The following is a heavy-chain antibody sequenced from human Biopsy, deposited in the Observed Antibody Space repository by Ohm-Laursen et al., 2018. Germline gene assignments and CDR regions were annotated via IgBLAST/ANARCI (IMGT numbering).Heavy chain of an antibody. CDR2: IIPLIGLT. V-gene: IGHV1-69*04. Sequence: SSVTVSCKASGGTSSNFAINWVRQAPGQGLECMGRIIPLIGLTNYAQKFQGRVTITADKFTNTVYMELSSLRSDDTAVYFCARDCNGDNCGVDFWGQGTLVTVS. J-gene: IGHJ4*02. D-gene: IGHD2-15*01. CDR1: GGTSSNFA. CDR3: ARDCNGDNCGVDF.